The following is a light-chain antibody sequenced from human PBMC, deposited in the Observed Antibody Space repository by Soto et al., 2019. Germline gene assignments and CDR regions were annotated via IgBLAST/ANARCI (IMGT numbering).Light chain of an antibody. Sequence: IQLTQSTSSLSASVGERVSITCLASQGISSYLAWYQQKPGKALKLLIYGASSLQRGVPSRFSGSGSGTDFTLTISTLQPEDFATFYCQQSYSVPLTFGGGTKVDIK. CDR3: QQSYSVPLT. CDR2: GAS. V-gene: IGKV1-39*01. J-gene: IGKJ4*01. CDR1: QGISSY.